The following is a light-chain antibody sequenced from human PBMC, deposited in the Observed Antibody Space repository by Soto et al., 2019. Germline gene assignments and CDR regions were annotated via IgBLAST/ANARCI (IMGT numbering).Light chain of an antibody. CDR1: QGISSY. CDR2: GAS. Sequence: IQLTQSPSSLSASVGDRVTITCRASQGISSYLGWYQQKPGKAPKLLIYGASTLQSGVPSRFSGSGSGTEFTLTISSLQPDDFATYYCQQYNSYPWTFDQGTKVDIK. V-gene: IGKV1-9*01. CDR3: QQYNSYPWT. J-gene: IGKJ1*01.